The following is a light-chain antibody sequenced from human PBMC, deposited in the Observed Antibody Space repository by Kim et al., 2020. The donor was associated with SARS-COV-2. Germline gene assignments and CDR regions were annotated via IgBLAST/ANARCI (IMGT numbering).Light chain of an antibody. J-gene: IGKJ2*01. Sequence: SPGERATRSCRASQSVSSNLAWYQQKPGQVPRLLIYGASTRATGIPARFSGSGSGTEFTLTISSLQSEDFAVYYCQQYNNWPPRYTFGQGTKLE. CDR2: GAS. CDR3: QQYNNWPPRYT. CDR1: QSVSSN. V-gene: IGKV3-15*01.